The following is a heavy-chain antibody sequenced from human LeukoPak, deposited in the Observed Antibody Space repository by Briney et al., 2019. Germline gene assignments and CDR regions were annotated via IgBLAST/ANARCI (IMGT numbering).Heavy chain of an antibody. CDR1: GFTFSSYW. D-gene: IGHD6-13*01. CDR2: IKQGGSEK. V-gene: IGHV3-7*01. CDR3: ARDRTIAAARPLDY. Sequence: GGSLRLSCAASGFTFSSYWMSWVRPAPGKGLEWMANIKQGGSEKYYVDSVKGRFTISRDNSKNTLNLQMDSLRAEDTAVYYCARDRTIAAARPLDYWGQGTLVTVSS. J-gene: IGHJ4*02.